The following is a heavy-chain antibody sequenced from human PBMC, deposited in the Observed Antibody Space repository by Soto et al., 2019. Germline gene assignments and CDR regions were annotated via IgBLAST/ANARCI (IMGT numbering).Heavy chain of an antibody. J-gene: IGHJ4*02. D-gene: IGHD3-16*02. V-gene: IGHV3-30*18. CDR1: GFTFSNYA. CDR3: AKALGELSPESYDY. CDR2: ISYDGSDK. Sequence: QVQLVESGGGVVQPGRSLRLSCAASGFTFSNYAMHWVRQAPGKGLEWVAVISYDGSDKYYADSVKGRFSISRDHSKSTLNMQMNSLRADDTAVYYCAKALGELSPESYDYWGQGTLITVSS.